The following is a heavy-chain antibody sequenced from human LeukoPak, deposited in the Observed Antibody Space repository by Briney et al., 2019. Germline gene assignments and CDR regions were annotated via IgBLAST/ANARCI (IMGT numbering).Heavy chain of an antibody. CDR2: ISSSSSTI. V-gene: IGHV3-48*01. CDR1: GFTFSSYS. CDR3: ARDWSNSSGWLTYYYYYYMDV. D-gene: IGHD6-19*01. J-gene: IGHJ6*03. Sequence: PGGSLRLSCAASGFTFSSYSMNWVRQAPGKGLEWVSYISSSSSTIYYADSVKGRFTISRDNAKNSLYLQMNSLRAEDTAVYYCARDWSNSSGWLTYYYYYYMDVWGKGTTVTVSS.